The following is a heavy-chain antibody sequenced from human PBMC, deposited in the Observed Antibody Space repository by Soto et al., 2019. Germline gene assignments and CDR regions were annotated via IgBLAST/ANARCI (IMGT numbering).Heavy chain of an antibody. D-gene: IGHD6-19*01. CDR3: AKIHSGSSEDAVDV. CDR2: ISGSGGVT. V-gene: IGHV3-23*01. Sequence: EVQLLESGGGLVQPGGSQRLSCAASGFTFSSYAMSWVRQGPGKGLEWVTLISGSGGVTDYADSVKGRFTVSRDNSKNTMYLELNSLTAGDTAIYYCAKIHSGSSEDAVDVWGQGTVVTVSS. J-gene: IGHJ3*01. CDR1: GFTFSSYA.